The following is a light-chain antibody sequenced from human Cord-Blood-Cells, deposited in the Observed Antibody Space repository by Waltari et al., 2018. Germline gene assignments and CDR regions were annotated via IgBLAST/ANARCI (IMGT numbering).Light chain of an antibody. J-gene: IGKJ2*01. Sequence: DIQMTQSPPPLSASVGDRVTLTCRASQSISSWLAWYQQKPGKAPKLLIYDASSLESGVPSRFSGSGSGTEFTLTISSLQPDDFATYYCQQYNSYLYTFGQGTKLEIK. CDR3: QQYNSYLYT. CDR1: QSISSW. CDR2: DAS. V-gene: IGKV1-5*01.